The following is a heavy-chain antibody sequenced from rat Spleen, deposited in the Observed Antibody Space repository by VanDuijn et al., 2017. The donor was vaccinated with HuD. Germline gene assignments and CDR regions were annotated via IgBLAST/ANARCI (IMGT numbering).Heavy chain of an antibody. CDR1: GFTFSNYG. Sequence: EVQLVESGGGLVQPGRSLKLSCAASGFTFSNYGMYWIRQAPTKGLEWVATILYDDTNIYYRDSVKGRFTISRDNAKSTLYLQLDSLRSEDTATYYCARRARYFDYWGQGVMVTVSS. CDR3: ARRARYFDY. V-gene: IGHV5-29*01. J-gene: IGHJ2*01. CDR2: ILYDDTNI.